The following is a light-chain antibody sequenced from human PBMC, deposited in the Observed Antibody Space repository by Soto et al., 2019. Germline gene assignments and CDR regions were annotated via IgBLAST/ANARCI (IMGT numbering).Light chain of an antibody. CDR3: QQYNSYWT. Sequence: DIQMTQSPSTLSASVGDRVTITCRASQSISSWLAWYQQKPGKAPKLLIYDASSLESGVPSRFSGRGSGTEFTLTNSSLQPDNCATYYCQQYNSYWTFGQGTKVEIK. CDR2: DAS. V-gene: IGKV1-5*01. CDR1: QSISSW. J-gene: IGKJ1*01.